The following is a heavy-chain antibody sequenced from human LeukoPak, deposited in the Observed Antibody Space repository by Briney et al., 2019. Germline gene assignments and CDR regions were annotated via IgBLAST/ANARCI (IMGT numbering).Heavy chain of an antibody. V-gene: IGHV1-46*01. Sequence: PVASVKVSCKASGYTLTSYYMHWVRQAPGQGLEWMGIINPSGGSTSYAQKFQGRVTMTRDTSTSTVYMELSSLRSEDTAVYYCARVSSTVTIPLRSYFDYWGQGTLVTVSS. D-gene: IGHD4-17*01. J-gene: IGHJ4*02. CDR1: GYTLTSYY. CDR3: ARVSSTVTIPLRSYFDY. CDR2: INPSGGST.